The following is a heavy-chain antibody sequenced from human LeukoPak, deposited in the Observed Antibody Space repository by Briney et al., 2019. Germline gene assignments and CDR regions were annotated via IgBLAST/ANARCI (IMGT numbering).Heavy chain of an antibody. Sequence: GRSLRLSCAASGFILSDYNMHWVRQAPGKGLEWVAVISYDGSNKYYADSVKGRFTISRDNSKNTLYLQMNSLRAEDTAVYYCARDQTGFCSGSSCLGSTFDYLGQGTLVTVSS. J-gene: IGHJ4*02. CDR1: GFILSDYN. V-gene: IGHV3-30*04. CDR2: ISYDGSNK. D-gene: IGHD2-15*01. CDR3: ARDQTGFCSGSSCLGSTFDY.